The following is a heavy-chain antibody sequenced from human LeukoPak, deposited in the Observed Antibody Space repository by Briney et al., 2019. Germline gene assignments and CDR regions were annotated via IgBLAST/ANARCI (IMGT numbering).Heavy chain of an antibody. CDR1: GFTVSSNY. V-gene: IGHV3-53*01. J-gene: IGHJ6*04. D-gene: IGHD1-26*01. CDR2: IYSGGST. Sequence: GGSLRLSCAASGFTVSSNYMSWVRQAPGKGLEWVSVIYSGGSTYYADSVKGRFTISRDNSKNTLYLQMNSLRAEDTAVYYCARDLLQGSYGTDVWGKGTTVTVSS. CDR3: ARDLLQGSYGTDV.